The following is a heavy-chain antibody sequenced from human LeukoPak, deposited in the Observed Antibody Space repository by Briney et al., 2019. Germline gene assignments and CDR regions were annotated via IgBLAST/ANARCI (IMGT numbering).Heavy chain of an antibody. CDR2: IYYSGST. D-gene: IGHD3-10*01. V-gene: IGHV4-39*01. CDR3: ARGLVVRGVMPRNRFDP. CDR1: GGSISSSSYY. Sequence: SETLSLTCTVSGGSISSSSYYWGWIRQPPGKGLEWIGSIYYSGSTYYNPSLKSRVTISVDTSKNQFSLKLSSVTAADTAVYYCARGLVVRGVMPRNRFDPWGQGTLVTVSS. J-gene: IGHJ5*02.